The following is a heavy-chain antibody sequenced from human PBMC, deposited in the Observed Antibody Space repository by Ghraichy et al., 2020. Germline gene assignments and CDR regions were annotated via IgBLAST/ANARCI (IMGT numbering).Heavy chain of an antibody. Sequence: GYLSLTCAVSGGPIRSSNWWSWVRQPPGKGLEWIGEIYHSGSTNYNPSLKSRVTISADKSKNEFSLNLSSVNAADTTVYYCTRLRGQFDPFDIWGQGTMVTVSS. J-gene: IGHJ3*02. CDR3: TRLRGQFDPFDI. V-gene: IGHV4-4*02. CDR2: IYHSGST. CDR1: GGPIRSSNW.